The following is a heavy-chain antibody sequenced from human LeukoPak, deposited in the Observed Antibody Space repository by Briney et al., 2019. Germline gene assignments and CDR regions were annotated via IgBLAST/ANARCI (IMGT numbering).Heavy chain of an antibody. CDR2: ISGSGGST. V-gene: IGHV3-23*01. J-gene: IGHJ5*02. Sequence: PGGSLRLSCVASGFTFSSYAMSWVRQAPGKGLEWVSAISGSGGSTYYADSVKGRFTISRDNAKNTLYLQMNSLRAEDTAVYYCARFAGAPEGGFDPWGQGTLVTVSS. CDR3: ARFAGAPEGGFDP. D-gene: IGHD1-14*01. CDR1: GFTFSSYA.